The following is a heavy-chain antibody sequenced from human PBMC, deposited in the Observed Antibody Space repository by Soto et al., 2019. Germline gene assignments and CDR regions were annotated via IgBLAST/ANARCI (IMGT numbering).Heavy chain of an antibody. CDR2: ISYDGSNT. D-gene: IGHD1-26*01. J-gene: IGHJ4*02. CDR3: AKEGGLSGSYYISSSYYFDY. Sequence: GGSLRLSCVASGFTFSSYGMHWVRQAPGKGLEWVTIISYDGSNTYYADIVKGRFTISRDNSKNTLYLQMNSLRAEDTSVYYCAKEGGLSGSYYISSSYYFDYWGQGTLVTVSS. CDR1: GFTFSSYG. V-gene: IGHV3-30*18.